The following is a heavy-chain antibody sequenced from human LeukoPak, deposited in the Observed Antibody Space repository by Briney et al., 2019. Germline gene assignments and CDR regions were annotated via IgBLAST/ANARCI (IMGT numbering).Heavy chain of an antibody. D-gene: IGHD3-10*01. CDR2: ISSSSSYI. Sequence: GGSLRLSCAASGLTFSSYSMNWVRQAPGKGLEWVSSISSSSSYIYYADSVKGRFTISRDNAKNSLYLQMNSLRAEDTAVYYCARGGRLLWFGESIDYWGQGTLVTVSS. CDR3: ARGGRLLWFGESIDY. V-gene: IGHV3-21*01. CDR1: GLTFSSYS. J-gene: IGHJ4*02.